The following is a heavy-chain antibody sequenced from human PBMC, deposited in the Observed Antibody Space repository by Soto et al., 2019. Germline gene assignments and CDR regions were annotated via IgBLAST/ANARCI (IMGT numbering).Heavy chain of an antibody. J-gene: IGHJ4*02. V-gene: IGHV3-30*04. Sequence: QVQLVESGGGVVQPGRSLRLSCAASGFTFSSYAMHWVRQAPGKGLEWVALISYDGSNKDYADSVKGRFTISRDNSKNTLCLQMNSLRVEDTAVYYCARDRWGTVTTPFEYWGQGTLVTASS. D-gene: IGHD4-17*01. CDR2: ISYDGSNK. CDR3: ARDRWGTVTTPFEY. CDR1: GFTFSSYA.